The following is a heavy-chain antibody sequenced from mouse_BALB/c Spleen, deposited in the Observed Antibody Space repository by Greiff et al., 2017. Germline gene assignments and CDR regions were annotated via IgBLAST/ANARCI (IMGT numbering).Heavy chain of an antibody. CDR3: ARSGDGPYYYAMDY. V-gene: IGHV14-1*02. Sequence: EVQLQQSGAELVRPGALVKLSCKASGFNIKDYYMHWVKQRPEQGLEWIGWIDPENGNTIYDPKFQGKASITADTSSNTAYLQLSSLTSEDTAVYYGARSGDGPYYYAMDYWGQGTSVTVSS. J-gene: IGHJ4*01. D-gene: IGHD3-1*01. CDR2: IDPENGNT. CDR1: GFNIKDYY.